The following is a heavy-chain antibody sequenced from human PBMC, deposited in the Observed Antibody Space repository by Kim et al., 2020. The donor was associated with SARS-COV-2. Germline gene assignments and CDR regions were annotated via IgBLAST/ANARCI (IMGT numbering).Heavy chain of an antibody. CDR3: ATYSGSYFGRSFQH. CDR2: IYSGVST. D-gene: IGHD1-26*01. Sequence: GGSLRLSCAASGFTVSSNYMSWVRQAPGKGLEWVSVIYSGVSTYYADSVKGRFTISRDNSKNTLYLKMNSLRVRDTAVYYCATYSGSYFGRSFQHGGKAT. CDR1: GFTVSSNY. V-gene: IGHV3-66*01. J-gene: IGHJ1*01.